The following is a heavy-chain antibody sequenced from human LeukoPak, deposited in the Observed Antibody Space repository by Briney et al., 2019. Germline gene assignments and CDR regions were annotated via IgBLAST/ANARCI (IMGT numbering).Heavy chain of an antibody. D-gene: IGHD5-18*01. V-gene: IGHV5-51*01. CDR1: GYSFTSSW. CDR2: IYPGDSDT. CDR3: ARNGYSYGGYYYYYMDV. Sequence: GESLKISCKGSGYSFTSSWIAWVRQMPGKGLEWMGIIYPGDSDTRYSPSFQGQVTISADKSISTAYLQWSSLKASDTAMYYCARNGYSYGGYYYYYMDVWGKGTTVTVSS. J-gene: IGHJ6*03.